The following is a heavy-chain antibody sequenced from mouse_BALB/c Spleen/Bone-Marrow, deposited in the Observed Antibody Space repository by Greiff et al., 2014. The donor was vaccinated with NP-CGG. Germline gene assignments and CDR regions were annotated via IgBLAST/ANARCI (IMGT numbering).Heavy chain of an antibody. CDR2: INPYNDGT. D-gene: IGHD2-1*01. Sequence: VQLKESGPELVKPGASVKMSCKASGYTFTSYVMHWVKQKPGQGLEWIGYINPYNDGTKYNEKFKGKATLTSDKSSSTAYMELSGLTSEDSAVYYCARRRVYGNYIYFDYWGQGTTLTVSP. J-gene: IGHJ2*01. CDR1: GYTFTSYV. CDR3: ARRRVYGNYIYFDY. V-gene: IGHV1-14*01.